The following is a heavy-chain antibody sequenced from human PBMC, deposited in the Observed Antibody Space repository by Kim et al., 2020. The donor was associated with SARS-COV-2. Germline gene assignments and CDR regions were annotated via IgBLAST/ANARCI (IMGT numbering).Heavy chain of an antibody. CDR3: ATERTQYRGSYQFDY. D-gene: IGHD1-26*01. Sequence: GGSLRLSCAASGFTFSSYSMNWVRQAPGKGLEWVSYISSSSSTIYYADSVKGRFTISRDNAKNSLYLQMNSLRDEDTAVYYCATERTQYRGSYQFDYWGQGTLVTVSS. V-gene: IGHV3-48*02. CDR2: ISSSSSTI. J-gene: IGHJ4*02. CDR1: GFTFSSYS.